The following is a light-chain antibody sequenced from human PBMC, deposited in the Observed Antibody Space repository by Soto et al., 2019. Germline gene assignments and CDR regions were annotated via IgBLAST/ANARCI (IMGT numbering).Light chain of an antibody. V-gene: IGKV3-20*01. CDR3: QQYGST. CDR2: GAS. J-gene: IGKJ5*01. Sequence: EIVLTQSPGTLSLSPGERATLSCRASQSVSSSYLAWYQQKPGQAPSLLIYGASIRATGIPKRFSGSGSGTDFTLTISRLEPEDFAVYYCQQYGSTFGQGTRLEIK. CDR1: QSVSSSY.